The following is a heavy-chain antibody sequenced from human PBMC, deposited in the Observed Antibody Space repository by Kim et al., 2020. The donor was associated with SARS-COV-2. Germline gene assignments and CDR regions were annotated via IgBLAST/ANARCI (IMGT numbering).Heavy chain of an antibody. Sequence: GGSLRLSCTASEFTLSSYAMHWVRQAPGKGLEYVSAITTDGVSTYYANSVKGRFTISRDNSKNTLYLQMGSLRAEDMAVYYCARLWFGGTYDAFDLWGQGTMVTVSS. D-gene: IGHD3-10*01. CDR3: ARLWFGGTYDAFDL. CDR1: EFTLSSYA. CDR2: ITTDGVST. V-gene: IGHV3-64*01. J-gene: IGHJ3*01.